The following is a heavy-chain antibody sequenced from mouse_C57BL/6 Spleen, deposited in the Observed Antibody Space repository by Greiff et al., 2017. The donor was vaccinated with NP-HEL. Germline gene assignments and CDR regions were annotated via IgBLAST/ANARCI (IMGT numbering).Heavy chain of an antibody. D-gene: IGHD2-4*01. CDR1: GYSITSGYY. Sequence: VQLKQSGPGLVKPSQSLSLTCSVTGYSITSGYYWNWIRQFPGNKLEWMGYISYDGSNNYNPSLKNRISITRDTSKNQFFLKLNSVTTEDTATYYCAIEDYDYDKDYFDYWGQGTTLTVSS. CDR2: ISYDGSN. CDR3: AIEDYDYDKDYFDY. V-gene: IGHV3-6*01. J-gene: IGHJ2*01.